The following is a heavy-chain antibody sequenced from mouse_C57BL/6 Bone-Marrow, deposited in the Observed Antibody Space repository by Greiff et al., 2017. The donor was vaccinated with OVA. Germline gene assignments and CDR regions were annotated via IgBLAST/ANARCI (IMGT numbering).Heavy chain of an antibody. CDR3: ASPRQLRLYYFDY. CDR2: ISNLAYSI. D-gene: IGHD3-2*02. J-gene: IGHJ2*01. CDR1: GFTFSDYG. Sequence: EVKLMESGGGLVQPGGSLKLSCAASGFTFSDYGMAWVRQAPRKGPEWVAFISNLAYSIYYADTVTGRFTISRENAKNTLYLEMSSLRSEDTAMYYGASPRQLRLYYFDYWGQGTTLTVSS. V-gene: IGHV5-15*01.